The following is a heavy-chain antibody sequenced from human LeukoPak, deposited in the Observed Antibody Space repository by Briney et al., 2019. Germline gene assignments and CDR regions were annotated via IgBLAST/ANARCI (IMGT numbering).Heavy chain of an antibody. CDR1: GYTLTELS. Sequence: GASVKVSCKVSGYTLTELSMHWVRQAPGKGLEWMGGFDPEDGETIYAQKFQGRVTMTEDTSTDTAYMELSSLRSEDTAVYYCATAGCSSTSCYMFDYWGQGTLVTVSS. CDR3: ATAGCSSTSCYMFDY. D-gene: IGHD2-2*02. J-gene: IGHJ4*02. CDR2: FDPEDGET. V-gene: IGHV1-24*01.